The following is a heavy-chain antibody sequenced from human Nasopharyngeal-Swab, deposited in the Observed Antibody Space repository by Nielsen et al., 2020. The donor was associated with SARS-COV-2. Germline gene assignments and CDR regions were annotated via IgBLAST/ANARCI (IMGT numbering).Heavy chain of an antibody. Sequence: SVKVSCKASEGTFSSYAISWVRQAPGQGLEWMGGIIPIFGTADYAQKFQDRVTITADESTSTAYMELSSLRSEDTAVYYCARSGYSNSDIDHWGQGTLVTVSS. CDR2: IIPIFGTA. J-gene: IGHJ4*02. CDR1: EGTFSSYA. CDR3: ARSGYSNSDIDH. D-gene: IGHD6-6*01. V-gene: IGHV1-69*13.